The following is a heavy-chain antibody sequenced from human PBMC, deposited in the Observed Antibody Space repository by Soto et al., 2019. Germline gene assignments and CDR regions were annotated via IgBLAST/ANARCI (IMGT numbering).Heavy chain of an antibody. V-gene: IGHV4-39*01. CDR3: ARLGGYVSVGYYYLWDS. J-gene: IGHJ4*02. CDR1: DGSMNSDSSY. Sequence: QLKLQEPGPGLVNPSETLSLTCRVSDGSMNSDSSYWGWIRQPPGKGLEWIGVINHSGSTYHNLSLKGRVTMSVDASRNQFSLKLTSMTAADTAVYYCARLGGYVSVGYYYLWDSWGQGTLVTVSS. CDR2: INHSGST. D-gene: IGHD3-22*01.